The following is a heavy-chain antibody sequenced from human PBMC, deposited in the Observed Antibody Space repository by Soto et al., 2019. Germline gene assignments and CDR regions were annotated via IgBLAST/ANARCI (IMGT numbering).Heavy chain of an antibody. Sequence: QVQLVECGGGVVQPGRSLRHSCAASGFTFSHYAMHWVRQAPGKGLEWVALMSYDGSNEYYADSVKGRFTISRDNSKNTLYLQMNSLRAEDTAVYYCAKDGSHNFDYWGQGTLVIVSS. CDR1: GFTFSHYA. J-gene: IGHJ4*02. CDR2: MSYDGSNE. CDR3: AKDGSHNFDY. V-gene: IGHV3-30*18. D-gene: IGHD1-26*01.